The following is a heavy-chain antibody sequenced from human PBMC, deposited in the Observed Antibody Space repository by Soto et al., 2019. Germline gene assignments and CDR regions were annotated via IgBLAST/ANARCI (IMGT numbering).Heavy chain of an antibody. Sequence: PGGSLRLSCAASGFTVSSNYMSWVRQAPGKGLEWVSVIYSGGSTYYADSVKGRFTISRDNSKNTLYLQMNSLRAEDTAVYYCARDPGSGELYFNGMDVWGQGTTVTVSS. V-gene: IGHV3-53*01. D-gene: IGHD3-10*01. CDR3: ARDPGSGELYFNGMDV. CDR2: IYSGGST. J-gene: IGHJ6*02. CDR1: GFTVSSNY.